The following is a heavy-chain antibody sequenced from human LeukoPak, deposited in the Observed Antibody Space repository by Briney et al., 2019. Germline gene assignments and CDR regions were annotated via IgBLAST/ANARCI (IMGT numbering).Heavy chain of an antibody. V-gene: IGHV5-51*01. Sequence: KSGESLKISCKSSGYSFTGYWIGWVRQMPGKGLEWMGIIYPGDSDTRYSPSFQGQVTISADKSISTAYLQWSSLKASDTAIYYCARRDSSSWYFDYWGQGALVTASS. J-gene: IGHJ4*02. CDR3: ARRDSSSWYFDY. CDR1: GYSFTGYW. D-gene: IGHD6-13*01. CDR2: IYPGDSDT.